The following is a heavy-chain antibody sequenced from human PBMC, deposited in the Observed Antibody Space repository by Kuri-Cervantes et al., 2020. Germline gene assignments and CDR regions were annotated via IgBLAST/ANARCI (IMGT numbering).Heavy chain of an antibody. D-gene: IGHD3/OR15-3a*01. CDR3: ARDLGWTFDY. CDR2: ISSSSSYI. CDR1: GFTLSDYY. V-gene: IGHV3-11*06. J-gene: IGHJ4*02. Sequence: GESLKISCAASGFTLSDYYMSWIRQAPGKGLEWVSSISSSSSYIYYADSVKGRFTISRDNAKNSLYLQMNSLRAEDTAVYYCARDLGWTFDYWGQGTLVTVSS.